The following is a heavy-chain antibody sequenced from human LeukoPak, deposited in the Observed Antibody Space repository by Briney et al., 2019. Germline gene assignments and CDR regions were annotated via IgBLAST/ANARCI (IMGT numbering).Heavy chain of an antibody. CDR2: IYLYGTT. CDR1: IGSISSSKW. V-gene: IGHV4-4*02. Sequence: SETLSLTCSVSIGSISSSKWWSWVRQSPVKGLEWIGEIYLYGTTNYNPSLTSRVTMSVDRSRNQFSLKLTSVTAADTAVYYCARQKWEQQGRDYYFNGLDVWGPGTTVIVSS. J-gene: IGHJ6*02. CDR3: ARQKWEQQGRDYYFNGLDV. D-gene: IGHD1/OR15-1a*01.